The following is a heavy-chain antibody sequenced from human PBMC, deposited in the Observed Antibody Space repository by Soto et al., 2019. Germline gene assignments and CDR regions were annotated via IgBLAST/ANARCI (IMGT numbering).Heavy chain of an antibody. J-gene: IGHJ4*02. CDR1: GGSISSGGYS. Sequence: SETLSLTCAVSGGSISSGGYSWSWIRQPPGKGLEWVGYIYHSGSTYYNPSLKSRVTISIDRSKNQFSLKLSSVTAADTAVYYCTRSSSIVTTLEYWGQGTLVTVS. CDR2: IYHSGST. D-gene: IGHD2-2*01. CDR3: TRSSSIVTTLEY. V-gene: IGHV4-30-2*01.